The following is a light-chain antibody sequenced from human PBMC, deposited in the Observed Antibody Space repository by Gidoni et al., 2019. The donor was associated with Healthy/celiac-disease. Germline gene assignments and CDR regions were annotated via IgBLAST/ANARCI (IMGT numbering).Light chain of an antibody. CDR1: QSISSY. CDR2: AAS. CDR3: QQSYSTPGRT. V-gene: IGKV1-39*01. J-gene: IGKJ4*01. Sequence: DIQMTQSPSSLSPSVGDRVTITCRASQSISSYLNWYQQKPGKAPKLLIYAASSLQSGVPSRFSGSGSGTDFTLTISSLQPEDFATYYCQQSYSTPGRTFGGGTKVEIK.